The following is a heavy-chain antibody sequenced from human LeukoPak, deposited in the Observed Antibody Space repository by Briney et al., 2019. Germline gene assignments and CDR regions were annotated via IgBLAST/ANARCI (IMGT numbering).Heavy chain of an antibody. V-gene: IGHV4-38-2*02. CDR3: ARRSSGWYREYFQH. CDR2: IYHSGST. CDR1: GYSISSGYY. D-gene: IGHD6-19*01. Sequence: SETLSLTCTVSGYSISSGYYWGWIRQPPGKGLEWIGSIYHSGSTYYNPSLKSRVTISVDTSKNQFSLKLSSVTAADTAVYYCARRSSGWYREYFQHWGQGTLVTVSS. J-gene: IGHJ1*01.